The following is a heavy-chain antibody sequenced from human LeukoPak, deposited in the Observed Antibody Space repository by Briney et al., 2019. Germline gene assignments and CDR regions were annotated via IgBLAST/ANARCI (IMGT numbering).Heavy chain of an antibody. CDR3: ARSSSPYCSGGSCYSTRFLFDY. V-gene: IGHV3-66*01. D-gene: IGHD2-15*01. CDR2: IYSGGST. Sequence: GGSLRLSCAASGFTVSSNYMSWVRQAPGKGLEWVSVIYSGGSTYYADSVKGRFTISRDNSKNTLYLQMNSLRAEDTAVYYCARSSSPYCSGGSCYSTRFLFDYWGQGTLVTVSS. J-gene: IGHJ4*02. CDR1: GFTVSSNY.